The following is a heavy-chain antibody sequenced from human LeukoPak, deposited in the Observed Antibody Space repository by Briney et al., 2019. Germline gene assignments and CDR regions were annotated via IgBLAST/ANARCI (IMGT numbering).Heavy chain of an antibody. V-gene: IGHV4-61*02. CDR2: IYTSGST. CDR3: GRGPRWLQPGGFDY. CDR1: GGSISSGSYY. D-gene: IGHD5-24*01. J-gene: IGHJ4*02. Sequence: SQTLSLTCTVSGGSISSGSYYWSWIRQPAGKGLEWIGRIYTSGSTNYNPSLKSRATISVDTSKNQFSLKLSSVTAADTAVYYCGRGPRWLQPGGFDYWGQGTLVTVSS.